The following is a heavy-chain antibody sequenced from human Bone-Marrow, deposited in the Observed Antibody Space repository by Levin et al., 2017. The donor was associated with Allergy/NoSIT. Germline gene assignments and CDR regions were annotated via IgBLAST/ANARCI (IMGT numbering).Heavy chain of an antibody. CDR1: GFTFNNAW. V-gene: IGHV3-15*01. Sequence: GGSLRLSCAASGFTFNNAWMSWVRQAPGKGLEWVGRIKSKSDGGTTDYPAPVKGRFTISRDDSKNTLYLQMNSLRTEDTAVYYCSLELQYYYYMDVWGRGTTVTVSS. J-gene: IGHJ6*03. CDR2: IKSKSDGGTT. D-gene: IGHD1-7*01. CDR3: SLELQYYYYMDV.